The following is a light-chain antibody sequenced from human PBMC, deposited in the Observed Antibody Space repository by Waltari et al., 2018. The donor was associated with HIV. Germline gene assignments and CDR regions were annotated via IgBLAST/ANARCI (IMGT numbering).Light chain of an antibody. V-gene: IGKV1-5*03. CDR1: QSINTW. CDR3: QQYSTYAWA. CDR2: KAS. J-gene: IGKJ1*01. Sequence: DIQMTQSPSTLSAFVGDRVTITCRASQSINTWLAWDQQKPGKAPKVLIYKASSLESGVPSRFSGSGSGTEFTLTISSLQPDDSATYYRQQYSTYAWAFGQGTKVEIK.